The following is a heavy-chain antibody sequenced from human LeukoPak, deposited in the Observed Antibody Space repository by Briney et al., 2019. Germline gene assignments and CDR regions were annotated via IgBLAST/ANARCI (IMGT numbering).Heavy chain of an antibody. CDR1: GYTFTSYG. CDR3: ARVTYDFWKNWFDP. CDR2: ISAYNGNT. J-gene: IGHJ5*02. V-gene: IGHV1-18*01. Sequence: ASVKVSCKASGYTFTSYGISWVRQAPGQGLEWMGWISAYNGNTNYAQKLQGRVTMTTDTSTSTAYMELRSLRSDDTAVYYCARVTYDFWKNWFDPWGQGTLVTVSS. D-gene: IGHD3-3*01.